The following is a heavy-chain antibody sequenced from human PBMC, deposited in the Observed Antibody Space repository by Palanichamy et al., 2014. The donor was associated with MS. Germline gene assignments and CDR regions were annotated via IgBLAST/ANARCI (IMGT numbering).Heavy chain of an antibody. J-gene: IGHJ3*02. CDR2: IRSKANSYAT. Sequence: EVQLVESGGGLVQPGGSLKLSCAASGFTFSGSAMHWVRQASGKGLEWVGRIRSKANSYATAYAASVKGRFTISRDDSKNTAYLQMNSLKTEDTAVYYCTRHSGFGDTDPGHIWGQGTMVTVSS. D-gene: IGHD3-10*01. CDR3: TRHSGFGDTDPGHI. CDR1: GFTFSGSA. V-gene: IGHV3-73*01.